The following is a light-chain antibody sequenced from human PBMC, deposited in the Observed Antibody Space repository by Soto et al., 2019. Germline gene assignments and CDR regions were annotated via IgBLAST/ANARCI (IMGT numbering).Light chain of an antibody. CDR1: SSDIGNYNF. CDR2: EVN. J-gene: IGLJ1*01. V-gene: IGLV2-23*02. CDR3: CSYAGSRTYV. Sequence: QSALTQPASLSGSPGQSITISCTGTSSDIGNYNFVSWFQQHPGKAPKFMIYEVNKRPSGVSTRFSGSKSGNTASLTISGLQADDEADYYCCSYAGSRTYVFGTGTKVTVL.